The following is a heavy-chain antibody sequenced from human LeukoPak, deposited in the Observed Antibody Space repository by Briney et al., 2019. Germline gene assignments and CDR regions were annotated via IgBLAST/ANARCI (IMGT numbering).Heavy chain of an antibody. V-gene: IGHV4-61*02. CDR1: GDSISSGNYY. CDR2: IYSSGST. CDR3: ARESDYSNNVDY. D-gene: IGHD4-11*01. Sequence: SETLSLTCTVSGDSISSGNYYWSWIRQPAGKGLEWIGRIYSSGSTNYNPSLKSRVTMSIDTSKNQFSLKLTSVTAADTAVYHCARESDYSNNVDYWGQGTLVTVSS. J-gene: IGHJ4*02.